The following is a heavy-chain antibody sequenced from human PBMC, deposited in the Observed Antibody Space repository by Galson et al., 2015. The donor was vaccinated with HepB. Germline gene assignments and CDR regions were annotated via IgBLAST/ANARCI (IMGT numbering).Heavy chain of an antibody. CDR1: GFTFSSYG. J-gene: IGHJ4*02. D-gene: IGHD3-3*02. CDR3: AKEGDLALAGGPLDY. V-gene: IGHV3-30*18. Sequence: LRLSCAASGFTFSSYGMHWVRQAPGKGLEWVAVISYDGSNKYYADSVKGRFTISRDNSKNTLYLQMNSLRAEDTAVYYCAKEGDLALAGGPLDYWGQGTLVTVSS. CDR2: ISYDGSNK.